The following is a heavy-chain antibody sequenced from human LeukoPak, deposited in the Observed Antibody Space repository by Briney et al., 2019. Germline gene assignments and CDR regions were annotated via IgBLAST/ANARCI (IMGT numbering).Heavy chain of an antibody. J-gene: IGHJ5*02. CDR3: AREYCSGGSCPNWFDP. CDR1: GYTFTSYG. CDR2: ISAYNGNT. D-gene: IGHD2-15*01. V-gene: IGHV1-18*01. Sequence: GASVKVSCKASGYTFTSYGISWVRQAPGQGLEWMGWISAYNGNTNYAQKLQGRVTMTTDTSTSTAYMELRSLRSDDTAVYYCAREYCSGGSCPNWFDPWGQGTLVTVSS.